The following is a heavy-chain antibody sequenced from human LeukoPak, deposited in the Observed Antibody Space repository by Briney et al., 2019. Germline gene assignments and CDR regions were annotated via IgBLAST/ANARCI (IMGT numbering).Heavy chain of an antibody. CDR2: ISSSSSYI. CDR3: ARDPRPDFWSGYSPHDY. J-gene: IGHJ4*02. CDR1: GFTFSSYS. Sequence: PGGSLRLSCAASGFTFSSYSMNWVCQAPGKGLEWVSSISSSSSYIYYADSVKGRFTISRDNAKNSLYLQMNSLRAEDTAVYYCARDPRPDFWSGYSPHDYWGQGTLVTVSS. V-gene: IGHV3-21*01. D-gene: IGHD3-3*01.